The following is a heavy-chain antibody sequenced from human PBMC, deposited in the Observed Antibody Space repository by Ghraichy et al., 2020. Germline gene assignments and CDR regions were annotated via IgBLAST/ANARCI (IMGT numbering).Heavy chain of an antibody. Sequence: SETLSLTCTVCGGSISSGGYYWSWIRQHPGKGLEWIGYIYYSGSTYYNPSLKSRVTISVDTYKNQFSLKLSSVPAADTAVYYCASWGRIEWFDPWGQGTLVTVYS. V-gene: IGHV4-31*03. D-gene: IGHD3-16*01. CDR2: IYYSGST. CDR1: GGSISSGGYY. J-gene: IGHJ5*02. CDR3: ASWGRIEWFDP.